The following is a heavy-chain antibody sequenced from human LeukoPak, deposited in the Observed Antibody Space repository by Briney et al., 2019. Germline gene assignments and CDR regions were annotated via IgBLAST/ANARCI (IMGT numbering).Heavy chain of an antibody. J-gene: IGHJ6*02. V-gene: IGHV4-59*11. CDR2: IHYAGKP. D-gene: IGHD3-16*01. Sequence: SETLSLTCSVSGGSISGHYWTWIRQPPGKGLEWIGQIHYAGKPDYNPSLKSRITISVDTSKNQVSLQVSSVTAADSAIYYCARFGVDYDMDVWGHGTTVTVFS. CDR1: GGSISGHY. CDR3: ARFGVDYDMDV.